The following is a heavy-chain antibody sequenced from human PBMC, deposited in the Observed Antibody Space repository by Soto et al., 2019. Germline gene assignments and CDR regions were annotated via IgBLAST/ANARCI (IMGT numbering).Heavy chain of an antibody. D-gene: IGHD3-22*01. J-gene: IGHJ4*02. V-gene: IGHV1-69*13. Sequence: SVKVSCKASGGTFSSYAISWVRQAPGQGLEWMGGIIPIFGTANHAQKFQGRVTITADESTSTAYMELSSLRSEDTAVYYCARSGYYYDSSGPDYWGQGTLVTVSS. CDR2: IIPIFGTA. CDR3: ARSGYYYDSSGPDY. CDR1: GGTFSSYA.